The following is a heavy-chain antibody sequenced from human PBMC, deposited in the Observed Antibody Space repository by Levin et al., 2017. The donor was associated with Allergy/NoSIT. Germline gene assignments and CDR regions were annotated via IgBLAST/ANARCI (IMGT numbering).Heavy chain of an antibody. CDR2: IYYSGST. Sequence: SETLSLTCTVSGGSISSYYWSWIRQPPGKGLEWIGYIYYSGSTNYNPSLKSRVTISVDTSKNQFSLKLSSVTAADTAVYYCARGHQRRRLLWFGESLFDYWGQGTLVTVSS. CDR3: ARGHQRRRLLWFGESLFDY. V-gene: IGHV4-59*01. D-gene: IGHD3-10*01. CDR1: GGSISSYY. J-gene: IGHJ4*02.